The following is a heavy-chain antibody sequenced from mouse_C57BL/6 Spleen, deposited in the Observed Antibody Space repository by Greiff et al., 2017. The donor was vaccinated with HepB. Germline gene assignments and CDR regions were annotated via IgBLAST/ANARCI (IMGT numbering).Heavy chain of an antibody. D-gene: IGHD2-2*01. J-gene: IGHJ2*01. CDR1: GFTFSDYY. CDR2: INYDGSST. V-gene: IGHV5-16*01. CDR3: ARGAVTSYFDY. Sequence: EVQVVESEGGLVQPGRSMKLSCTASGFTFSDYYMAWVRQVPEKGLEWVANINYDGSSTYYLDSLKSRFIISRDNAKNILYLQMSSLKSEDTATYYCARGAVTSYFDYWGQGTTLTVSS.